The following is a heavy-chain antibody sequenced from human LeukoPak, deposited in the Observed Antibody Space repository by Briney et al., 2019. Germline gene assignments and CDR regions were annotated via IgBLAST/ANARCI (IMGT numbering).Heavy chain of an antibody. J-gene: IGHJ4*02. CDR3: ARPPGAYGSSWYYYGY. D-gene: IGHD6-13*01. CDR1: GFTFSDYY. V-gene: IGHV3-11*04. CDR2: ISSSGSTI. Sequence: GGSLRLSCAASGFTFSDYYMSWIRQAPGKGLERVSYISSSGSTIYYADSVKGRFTISRDNAKNSLYLQMNSLRVDDTAVYYCARPPGAYGSSWYYYGYWGQGILVTVSS.